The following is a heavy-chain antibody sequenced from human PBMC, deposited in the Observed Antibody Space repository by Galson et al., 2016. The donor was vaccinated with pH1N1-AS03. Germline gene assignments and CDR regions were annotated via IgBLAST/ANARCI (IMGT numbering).Heavy chain of an antibody. CDR2: IYDSGNT. V-gene: IGHV4-31*03. CDR1: GGSISSGNYF. J-gene: IGHJ5*02. Sequence: TLSLTCTVSGGSISSGNYFWNWIRQHPGRGLEWIGLIYDSGNTFYNSSLKSRVSISVDTSKNQFSLKLNSVTAADTAVYYCASVSLAYCSSTSCFRFDPWGQGTLVTVSS. CDR3: ASVSLAYCSSTSCFRFDP. D-gene: IGHD2-2*01.